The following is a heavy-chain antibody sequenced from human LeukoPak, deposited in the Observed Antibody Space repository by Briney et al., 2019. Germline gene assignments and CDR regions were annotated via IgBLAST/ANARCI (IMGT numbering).Heavy chain of an antibody. CDR2: MNPNSGNT. Sequence: SVEVSCKASGYTFTSYDINWVRQATGQGLEWMGWMNPNSGNTGYAQKFQGRVTITRNTSISTAYMELSSLRSEDTAVYHCARGRGSSSWYYFDYWGQGTLVTVSS. CDR3: ARGRGSSSWYYFDY. J-gene: IGHJ4*02. D-gene: IGHD6-13*01. V-gene: IGHV1-8*03. CDR1: GYTFTSYD.